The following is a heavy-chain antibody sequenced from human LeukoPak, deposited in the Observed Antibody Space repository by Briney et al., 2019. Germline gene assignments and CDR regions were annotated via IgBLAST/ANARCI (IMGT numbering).Heavy chain of an antibody. V-gene: IGHV4-34*01. D-gene: IGHD3-3*01. CDR1: GGSFSGYY. CDR3: ARRNSITIFGVLIEGWFDP. J-gene: IGHJ5*02. CDR2: INHSGST. Sequence: SETLSLTCAVYGGSFSGYYWSWIRQPPGKGLEWIGEINHSGSTNYNPSLKSRVTISVDTSKNQFSLKLSSVTAADTAVYYCARRNSITIFGVLIEGWFDPWGQGTLVTVSS.